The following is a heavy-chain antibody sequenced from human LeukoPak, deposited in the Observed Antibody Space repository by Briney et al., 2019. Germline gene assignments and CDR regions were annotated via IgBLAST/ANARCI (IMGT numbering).Heavy chain of an antibody. CDR2: INHSGTT. J-gene: IGHJ5*02. V-gene: IGHV4-34*01. D-gene: IGHD3-10*01. CDR1: GGTFSGYY. Sequence: SETLSLTCAVYGGTFSGYYWSWIRRPPGKGLEWIGEINHSGTTNYNPSLKSRLTISVDTSNNQFSLRLSSVTAADTAVYYCARPMIRGVKWFDPWGQGTLVTVSS. CDR3: ARPMIRGVKWFDP.